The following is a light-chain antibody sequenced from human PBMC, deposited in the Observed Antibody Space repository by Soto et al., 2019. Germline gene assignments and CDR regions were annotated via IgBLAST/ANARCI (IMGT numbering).Light chain of an antibody. CDR3: QQYGSSPVT. J-gene: IGKJ1*01. CDR2: GPS. Sequence: EIVLTQSPGTLSLSPGERATLSCRASQSVSSSYLAWYQQKPGQAPGLLIYGPSSRATGIPDRFSGSGSGTDFTLTISRLEPEDFAVYYCQQYGSSPVTFGQGTKVDIK. CDR1: QSVSSSY. V-gene: IGKV3-20*01.